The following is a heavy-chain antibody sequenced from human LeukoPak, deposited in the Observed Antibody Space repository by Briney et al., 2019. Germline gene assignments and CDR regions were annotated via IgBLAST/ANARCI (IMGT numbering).Heavy chain of an antibody. Sequence: SQTLSLTCTFSGGSISSGDYYWSWIRQPPGKGLEWIGYIYYSGSTYYNPSLKSRVTISVDTSKNQFSLKLISVTAADTAVYYCAGRSIAAAGGWFDPWGQGTLVTVSS. CDR1: GGSISSGDYY. CDR3: AGRSIAAAGGWFDP. V-gene: IGHV4-30-4*01. J-gene: IGHJ5*02. CDR2: IYYSGST. D-gene: IGHD6-13*01.